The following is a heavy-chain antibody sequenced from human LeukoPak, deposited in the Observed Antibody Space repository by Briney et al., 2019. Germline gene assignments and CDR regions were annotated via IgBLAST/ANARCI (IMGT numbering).Heavy chain of an antibody. CDR2: INPSGGST. J-gene: IGHJ4*02. Sequence: ASVKVSCKASGYTFTSYHMHWVRQAPGQGLEWMGIINPSGGSTNYAQRFRGRVTMTRNTSISTAYMELSSLRSEDTAVYYCARGGGDSYGATDYWGQGTLVTVSS. CDR1: GYTFTSYH. CDR3: ARGGGDSYGATDY. V-gene: IGHV1-46*01. D-gene: IGHD5-18*01.